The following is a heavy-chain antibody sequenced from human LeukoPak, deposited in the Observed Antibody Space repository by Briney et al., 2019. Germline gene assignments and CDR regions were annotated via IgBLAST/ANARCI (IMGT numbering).Heavy chain of an antibody. CDR3: SRHGTTAFHEAFDI. J-gene: IGHJ3*02. V-gene: IGHV5-51*01. CDR1: GFRFTSYW. D-gene: IGHD4-17*01. Sequence: GESLKISCKGSGFRFTSYWIGWVRQMPGKGLEWVGIIYPGYWDTRFSTSFQGQVTLSADKYHSTASLQGSHLKASEPALFLCSRHGTTAFHEAFDIWGQGTMVTVSS. CDR2: IYPGYWDT.